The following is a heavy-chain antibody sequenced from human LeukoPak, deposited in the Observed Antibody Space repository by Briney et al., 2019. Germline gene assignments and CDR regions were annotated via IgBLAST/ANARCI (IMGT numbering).Heavy chain of an antibody. V-gene: IGHV4-59*08. CDR3: ARRGAKGTLL. Sequence: SETLSLTCTVSGGSISSYYWSWIRQPPGKGLEWIGYIYYSGSTNYNPSLKSRVTISVDTSKNQFSLKLSSVTAADTAVYYCARRGAKGTLLWGQGTLVTVSS. CDR1: GGSISSYY. D-gene: IGHD1-14*01. J-gene: IGHJ4*02. CDR2: IYYSGST.